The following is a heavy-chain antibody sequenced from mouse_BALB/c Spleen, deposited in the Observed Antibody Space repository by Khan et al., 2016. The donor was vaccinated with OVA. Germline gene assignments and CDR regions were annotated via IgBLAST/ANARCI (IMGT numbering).Heavy chain of an antibody. Sequence: VQLKESGAELVKSGATVKLSCTASGLTIKDTYMHWLKQWPEQGLEWIGRIDPPNGKTNYNPKFMGKATITVDTSSNTAHLQLSSLTSEDTAVYNCGRVAGKWGQGTTLTVSS. J-gene: IGHJ2*01. CDR2: IDPPNGKT. CDR3: GRVAGK. CDR1: GLTIKDTY. V-gene: IGHV14-3*02.